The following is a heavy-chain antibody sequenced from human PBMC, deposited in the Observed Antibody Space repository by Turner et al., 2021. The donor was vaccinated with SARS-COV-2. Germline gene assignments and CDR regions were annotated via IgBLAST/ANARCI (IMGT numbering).Heavy chain of an antibody. V-gene: IGHV4-59*01. CDR2: IHFSGTT. CDR1: GASISGSY. J-gene: IGHJ4*02. D-gene: IGHD2-15*01. Sequence: QVQLQESGPGLVKPSATLSLTCTVSGASISGSYWSWVRPPPGKGLEWIGYIHFSGTTNYNPSLRSRVTISLDTSKSQFSLHLRSVTAADTAVYYCTRELGYCSDGSCRFEYDYWGQGTLVTVSS. CDR3: TRELGYCSDGSCRFEYDY.